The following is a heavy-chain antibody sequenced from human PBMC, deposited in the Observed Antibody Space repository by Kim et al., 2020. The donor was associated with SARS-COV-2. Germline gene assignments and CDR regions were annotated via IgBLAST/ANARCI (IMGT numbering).Heavy chain of an antibody. CDR1: GFTFSSYE. CDR2: ISSSGSTI. Sequence: GGSLRLSCAASGFTFSSYEMNWVRQAPGKGLEWVSYISSSGSTIYYADSVKGRFTISRDNAKNSLYLQMNSLRAEDTAVYYCARDRGGWDDHYFDYWGQGTLVTVSS. CDR3: ARDRGGWDDHYFDY. D-gene: IGHD6-19*01. J-gene: IGHJ4*02. V-gene: IGHV3-48*03.